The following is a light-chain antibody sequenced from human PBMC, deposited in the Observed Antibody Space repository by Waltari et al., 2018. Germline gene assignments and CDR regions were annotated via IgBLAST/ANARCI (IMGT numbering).Light chain of an antibody. CDR3: QQYSAYSWT. Sequence: DIQMTQSPSTLSASVGDRVTITCRASHSISSWSAWYQQKPGKAPKLLIYRASTLESGVPSRFSGSGSGTDFTLTISSLQPDDSATYYCQQYSAYSWTFGQGTKVEIK. CDR1: HSISSW. V-gene: IGKV1-5*03. CDR2: RAS. J-gene: IGKJ1*01.